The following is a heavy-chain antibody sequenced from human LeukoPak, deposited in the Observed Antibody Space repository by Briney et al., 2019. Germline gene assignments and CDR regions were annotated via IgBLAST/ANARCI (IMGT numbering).Heavy chain of an antibody. CDR3: AREHNYYDSSGYSDAFDI. CDR2: IYTSGST. D-gene: IGHD3-22*01. Sequence: SETLSLTCTVSGGSISSYYWSWIRQPAGKGLEWIGRIYTSGSTNYNPSLKSRVTISVDTSKNQFSLKLSSVTAADTAVYYCAREHNYYDSSGYSDAFDIWGQGTMVTVSS. CDR1: GGSISSYY. J-gene: IGHJ3*02. V-gene: IGHV4-4*07.